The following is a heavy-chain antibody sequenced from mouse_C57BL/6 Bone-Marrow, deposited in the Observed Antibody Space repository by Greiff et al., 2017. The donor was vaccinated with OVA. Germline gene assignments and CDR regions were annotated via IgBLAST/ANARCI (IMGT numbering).Heavy chain of an antibody. CDR3: ARRGTTVVPYFDY. Sequence: DVQLQESGGDLVKPGGSLKLSCAASGFTFSSYGMSWVRQTPDKRLEWVATISSGGSYTYYPDSVKGRFTISRDNAKNTLYLQMSSLKSEDTAMYYCARRGTTVVPYFDYWGQGTTLTVSS. CDR2: ISSGGSYT. V-gene: IGHV5-6*01. J-gene: IGHJ2*01. CDR1: GFTFSSYG. D-gene: IGHD1-1*01.